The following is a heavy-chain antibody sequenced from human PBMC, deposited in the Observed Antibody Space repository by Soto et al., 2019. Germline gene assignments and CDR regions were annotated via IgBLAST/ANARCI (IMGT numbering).Heavy chain of an antibody. CDR3: AQSGSANYGSLPADFDY. J-gene: IGHJ4*02. Sequence: QITLKESGPTLVKPTQTLTLTCTFSGFSLNSSGVGVGWIRQPPGKALEWLALIYWNDEMHYSPSLKSRLTNPEDPTKTQVVIKVTNMDPGDTAIFYCAQSGSANYGSLPADFDYWGQGILVTVPS. V-gene: IGHV2-5*01. CDR1: GFSLNSSGVG. CDR2: IYWNDEM. D-gene: IGHD6-13*01.